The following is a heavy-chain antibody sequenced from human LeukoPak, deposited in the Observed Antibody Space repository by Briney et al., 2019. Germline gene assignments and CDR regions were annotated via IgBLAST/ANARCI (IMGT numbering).Heavy chain of an antibody. CDR3: AKDRDGWELLKYFDY. CDR1: GFTFSSYA. V-gene: IGHV3-23*01. CDR2: ISGSGGST. J-gene: IGHJ4*02. D-gene: IGHD1-26*01. Sequence: GGSLRLSCAASGFTFSSYAMSWVRQAPGKGLEWVSAISGSGGSTYYADSVKGRFTISRDNSKNTLYLQMNSLRAEDTAVYYCAKDRDGWELLKYFDYWGQGTLVTVSS.